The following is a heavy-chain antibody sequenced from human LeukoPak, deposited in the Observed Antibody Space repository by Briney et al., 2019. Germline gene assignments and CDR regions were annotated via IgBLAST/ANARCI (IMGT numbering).Heavy chain of an antibody. CDR3: ARDHAGIAAAGIFLYNWFDP. CDR2: ISAYNGNT. V-gene: IGHV1-18*01. D-gene: IGHD6-13*01. Sequence: GASVKVSCKASGYTFTSYGISWVRQAPGQGLEWMGWISAYNGNTNYAQKLQVRVTMTTDTSTSTAYMDLRSLRSDDTAVYYCARDHAGIAAAGIFLYNWFDPWGQGTLVTVSS. J-gene: IGHJ5*02. CDR1: GYTFTSYG.